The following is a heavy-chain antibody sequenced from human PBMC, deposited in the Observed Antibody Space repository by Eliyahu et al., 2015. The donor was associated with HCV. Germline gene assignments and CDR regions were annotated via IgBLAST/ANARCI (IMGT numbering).Heavy chain of an antibody. Sequence: EVQLLESAGGLVQPGGSLRLSCAASGFPFSVDAMSWARXAPGKGLEWISTITASGYDTYYADSVKGRFSISRENSKNMLYLQMSNLRVDDTAIYYCANGRRWLDPWGRGTLVTXSS. CDR3: ANGRRWLDP. CDR2: ITASGYDT. V-gene: IGHV3-23*01. CDR1: GFPFSVDA. J-gene: IGHJ5*02.